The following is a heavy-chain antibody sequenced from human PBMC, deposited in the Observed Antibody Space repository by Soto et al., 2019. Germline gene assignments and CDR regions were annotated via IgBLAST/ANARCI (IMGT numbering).Heavy chain of an antibody. CDR3: ARDPVAAADNWYFDL. J-gene: IGHJ2*01. CDR1: GYTFTSYY. Sequence: QVPLVQSGAEVKKPGASVKVSCKASGYTFTSYYMHWVRQAPGQGLEWMGIINPSGGSTSYAQKFQGSVTMTRDTSTSTVYTELSSLRSEDTAVYYCARDPVAAADNWYFDLWGRGTLVTVSS. V-gene: IGHV1-46*01. CDR2: INPSGGST. D-gene: IGHD6-13*01.